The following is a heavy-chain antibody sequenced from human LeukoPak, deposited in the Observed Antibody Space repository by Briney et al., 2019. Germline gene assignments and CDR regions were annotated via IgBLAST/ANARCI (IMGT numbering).Heavy chain of an antibody. Sequence: ASVKVSCKVSGYTLTELSMHWVRQAPGKGLEWMGGFDPEDGETIYAQKFQGRVTMTEDTSTDTAYMELSSLRSEDTAVYYCATDSSLYSSSWTDLDYWGQGTLATVSS. V-gene: IGHV1-24*01. CDR1: GYTLTELS. D-gene: IGHD6-13*01. CDR3: ATDSSLYSSSWTDLDY. J-gene: IGHJ4*02. CDR2: FDPEDGET.